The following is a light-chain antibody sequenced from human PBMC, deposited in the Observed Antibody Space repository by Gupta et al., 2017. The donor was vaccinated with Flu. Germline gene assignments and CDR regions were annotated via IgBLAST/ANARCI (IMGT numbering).Light chain of an antibody. CDR1: SSDVGGYNY. Sequence: QSALTQPASVSGSPGQSITISCTGTSSDVGGYNYVSWHQQHPGKAPKLMIYEITNRPSGVSNRFSGSKSGNTASLTISGRQAEDEADYYCCSYTSSSTYVFGTGTKVTVL. CDR2: EIT. V-gene: IGLV2-14*01. CDR3: CSYTSSSTYV. J-gene: IGLJ1*01.